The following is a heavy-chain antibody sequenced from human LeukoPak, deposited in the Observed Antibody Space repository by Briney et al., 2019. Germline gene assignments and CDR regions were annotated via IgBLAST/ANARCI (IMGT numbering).Heavy chain of an antibody. D-gene: IGHD4-17*01. CDR2: MNPNSGNT. Sequence: ASVKVSCKASGYNLISFGISWVRQATGQGLEWMGWMNPNSGNTGYAQKFQGRVTMTRNTSISTAYMELGSLRSEDTAVYYCARGPYGDYEDYWGQGTLVTVSS. V-gene: IGHV1-8*02. CDR3: ARGPYGDYEDY. J-gene: IGHJ4*02. CDR1: GYNLISFG.